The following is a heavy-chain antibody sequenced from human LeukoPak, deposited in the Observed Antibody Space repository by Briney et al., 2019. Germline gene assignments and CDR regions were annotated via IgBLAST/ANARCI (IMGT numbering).Heavy chain of an antibody. CDR1: GFTFSSYS. CDR3: AKEKGSSSLGRFDP. D-gene: IGHD6-13*01. CDR2: ISGSGGST. J-gene: IGHJ5*02. V-gene: IGHV3-23*01. Sequence: AGSLRLSCAASGFTFSSYSMNWVRQAPGKRLEWVSGISGSGGSTYYADSVKGRFTISRDNSKNTLYLQMNSLRAEDTAVYYCAKEKGSSSLGRFDPWGQGTLVTVSS.